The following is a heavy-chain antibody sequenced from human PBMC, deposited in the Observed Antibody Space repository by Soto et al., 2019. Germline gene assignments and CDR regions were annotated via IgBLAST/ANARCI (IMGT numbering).Heavy chain of an antibody. J-gene: IGHJ4*02. V-gene: IGHV1-58*01. CDR3: AADYDCGGDCYGDY. CDR2: IVVGSGNT. CDR1: GFTFTSSA. Sequence: QMQLVQSGPEVKKPGTSVKVSCKASGFTFTSSAVQWVRQARGQRLEWIGWIVVGSGNTNYAQKLQERVTITSDMSTSTAYMELSSLRSEDTAVYYCAADYDCGGDCYGDYWGQGTLVTVSS. D-gene: IGHD2-21*02.